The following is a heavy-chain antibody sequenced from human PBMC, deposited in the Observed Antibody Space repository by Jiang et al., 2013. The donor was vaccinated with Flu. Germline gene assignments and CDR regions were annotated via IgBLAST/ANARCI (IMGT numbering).Heavy chain of an antibody. D-gene: IGHD6-19*01. J-gene: IGHJ4*02. CDR2: MNPNSGNT. CDR1: GYTFTSYD. CDR3: ARGRRAVAGTLDY. Sequence: ASGYTFTSYDINWVRQATGQGLEWMGWMNPNSGNTGYAQKFQGRVTMTRNTSISTAYMELSSLRSEDTAVYYCARGRRAVAGTLDYWGQGTLVTVSS. V-gene: IGHV1-8*01.